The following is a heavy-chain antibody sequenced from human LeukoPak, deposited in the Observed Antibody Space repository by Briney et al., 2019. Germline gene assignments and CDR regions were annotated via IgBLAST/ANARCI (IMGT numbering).Heavy chain of an antibody. J-gene: IGHJ4*02. D-gene: IGHD3-10*01. CDR1: GYTFTSYY. V-gene: IGHV1-46*01. Sequence: ASVKVSCKASGYTFTSYYIHWVRQAPGQGLEWMGLINPSAGGTSYAQKFQDRVTMARDMSTTTVYLGLSSLRSEGTAVYYCARGRYAYGSGKGLDYWGQGTLVTVSS. CDR3: ARGRYAYGSGKGLDY. CDR2: INPSAGGT.